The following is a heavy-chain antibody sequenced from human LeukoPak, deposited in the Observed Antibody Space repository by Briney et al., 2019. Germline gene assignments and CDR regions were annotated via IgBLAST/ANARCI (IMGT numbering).Heavy chain of an antibody. J-gene: IGHJ5*02. D-gene: IGHD3-16*01. Sequence: SETLSLTCTVSGGSISSYYWSWIRQPPGKGLEWIGYIYYSGSTNYNPSLKSRVTISVDTSKNQFSLKLSSVTAADTAVYYCARRGYDCEFDPWGQGTLVTVSS. CDR3: ARRGYDCEFDP. CDR1: GGSISSYY. V-gene: IGHV4-59*08. CDR2: IYYSGST.